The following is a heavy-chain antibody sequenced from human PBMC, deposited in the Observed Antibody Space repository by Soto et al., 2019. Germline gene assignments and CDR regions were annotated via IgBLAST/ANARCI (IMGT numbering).Heavy chain of an antibody. CDR1: GGSISTCY. J-gene: IGHJ6*03. Sequence: SEALSLTCTVSGGSISTCYWSWVRQPPGKGLEWIGYVYYNGSTNYNPSLKSRVTISVDTSKNQFSLKLTSVTAADTAMYYCARGGRSAYYYYMGVWGKGTTVTVSS. CDR3: ARGGRSAYYYYMGV. V-gene: IGHV4-59*01. CDR2: VYYNGST.